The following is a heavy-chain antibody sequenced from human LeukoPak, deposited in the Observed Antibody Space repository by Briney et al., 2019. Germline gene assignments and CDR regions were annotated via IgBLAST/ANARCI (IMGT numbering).Heavy chain of an antibody. CDR3: ARPYCSGGSCYSHFQH. CDR1: GYTFTSYG. CDR2: ISAYNGNT. V-gene: IGHV1-18*04. J-gene: IGHJ1*01. D-gene: IGHD2-15*01. Sequence: ASVKVSCKASGYTFTSYGISWVRQAPGQGREWMGWISAYNGNTNYAQKLQGRVTMTTDTSTSTAYMELRSLRSDDTAVYYCARPYCSGGSCYSHFQHWGQGTLVTVSS.